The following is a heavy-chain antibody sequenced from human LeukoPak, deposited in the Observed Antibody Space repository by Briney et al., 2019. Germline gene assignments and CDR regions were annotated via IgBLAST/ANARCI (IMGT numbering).Heavy chain of an antibody. CDR3: ASARESCIGSTCYEYFHH. CDR2: ISSRSDYT. Sequence: GASLRPSCAASGFTFRDYYMSWIRQPPGKGLEWVSYISSRSDYTNYADSVHGRFTISRDNSLKTLFLQMNSLRVEDTAFYYCASARESCIGSTCYEYFHHWGQGTPLTVSS. V-gene: IGHV3-11*03. J-gene: IGHJ1*01. CDR1: GFTFRDYY. D-gene: IGHD2-2*01.